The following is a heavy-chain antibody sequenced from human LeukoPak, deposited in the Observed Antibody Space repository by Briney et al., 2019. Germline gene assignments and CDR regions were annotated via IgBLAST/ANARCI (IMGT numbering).Heavy chain of an antibody. CDR3: ARVVTANEHFDY. J-gene: IGHJ4*02. CDR1: GGSFSGYY. CDR2: INHSGST. V-gene: IGHV4-34*01. Sequence: SETLSLTCAVYGGSFSGYYWSWIRQPPGKGLEWIGEINHSGSTNYNPSLKSRVTISVDTSKNQFSLKLSSVTAADTAVYYCARVVTANEHFDYWGQGTLVTVSS. D-gene: IGHD4-23*01.